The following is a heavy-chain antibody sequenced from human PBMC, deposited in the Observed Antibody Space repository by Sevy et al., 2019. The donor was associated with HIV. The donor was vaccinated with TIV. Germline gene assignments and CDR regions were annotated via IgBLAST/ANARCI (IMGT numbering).Heavy chain of an antibody. CDR3: ARRQDYDGFYYFDY. J-gene: IGHJ4*02. CDR2: IYYSGST. D-gene: IGHD3-10*01. CDR1: GGSISSYY. Sequence: SETLSLTCTVSGGSISSYYWSWIRQPPGKGLEWIGYIYYSGSTNYNPSLKSRVTISVDTSKNQFSLKLSYVTAADTDVYFCARRQDYDGFYYFDYWGQGTLVTVAS. V-gene: IGHV4-59*12.